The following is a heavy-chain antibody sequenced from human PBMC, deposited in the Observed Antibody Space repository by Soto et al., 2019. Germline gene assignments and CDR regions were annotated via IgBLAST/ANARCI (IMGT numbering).Heavy chain of an antibody. Sequence: SVKVSCKASGFSFISSAVQWVRQARGQRLEYIGWIVVGSGNTNYAQKFQERVTITRDKSTSTAYMELSSLRSEDTAVYYCAADSNPYYDSWRAFDYWGHGTLVTVSS. V-gene: IGHV1-58*01. CDR3: AADSNPYYDSWRAFDY. CDR1: GFSFISSA. CDR2: IVVGSGNT. D-gene: IGHD3-3*01. J-gene: IGHJ4*01.